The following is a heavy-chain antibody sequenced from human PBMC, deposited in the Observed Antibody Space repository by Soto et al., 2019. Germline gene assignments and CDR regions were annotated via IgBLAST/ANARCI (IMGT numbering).Heavy chain of an antibody. D-gene: IGHD3-22*01. J-gene: IGHJ3*02. CDR1: GYSFTSYW. V-gene: IGHV5-51*01. CDR2: IYPGDSDT. Sequence: GESLKISCKGSGYSFTSYWIGWVRQMPGKGLEWLGIIYPGDSDTRYSPSFQGQVTISADKSISTAYLQWSSLKASDTAMYYCARFTPSTYDSSGYWGDAFDIWGQGTMVTV. CDR3: ARFTPSTYDSSGYWGDAFDI.